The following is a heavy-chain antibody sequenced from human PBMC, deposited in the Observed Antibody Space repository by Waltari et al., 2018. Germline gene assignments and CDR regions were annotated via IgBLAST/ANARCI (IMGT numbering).Heavy chain of an antibody. CDR1: GFSLTGYW. V-gene: IGHV3-7*01. D-gene: IGHD3-10*01. CDR2: IKQDGSET. Sequence: EVQLVESGGGLVKPGGSLGRSCADAGFSLTGYWMSWVRQAPGKGLEWVAKIKQDGSETNYVDSVKGRFTISRDNAKNSLYLQMNSLRAEDTAVYYCARGRITIGPWGQGSLVTVSS. J-gene: IGHJ4*02. CDR3: ARGRITIGP.